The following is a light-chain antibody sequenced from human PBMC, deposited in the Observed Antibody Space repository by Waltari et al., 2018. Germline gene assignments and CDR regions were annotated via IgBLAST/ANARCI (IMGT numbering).Light chain of an antibody. Sequence: DIQMTQSPSSLSASVGDSVTITCRASQSVRKYLSWYQQKPGQAPKMLIYGTSGLKTGAPSRFSGSGSGADFTLTITGLQPDDFATYFCQQSYSIPRTFGGGTKVE. J-gene: IGKJ4*01. CDR1: QSVRKY. V-gene: IGKV1-39*01. CDR2: GTS. CDR3: QQSYSIPRT.